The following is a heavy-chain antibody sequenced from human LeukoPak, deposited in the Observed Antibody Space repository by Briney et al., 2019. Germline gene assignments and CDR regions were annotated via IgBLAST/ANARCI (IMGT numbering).Heavy chain of an antibody. CDR3: ARDSLGELQDAFDI. D-gene: IGHD3-16*01. CDR1: GFPFSDFY. J-gene: IGHJ3*02. V-gene: IGHV3-11*01. Sequence: PGGSLEPSFAALGFPFSDFYMSWFPQAPGKGLEGVSFLSSSGDTIYYADSVKGRFTISRDNSKNTLYLQMNSLRDEDTAVYYCARDSLGELQDAFDIWGQGTMVTVCS. CDR2: LSSSGDTI.